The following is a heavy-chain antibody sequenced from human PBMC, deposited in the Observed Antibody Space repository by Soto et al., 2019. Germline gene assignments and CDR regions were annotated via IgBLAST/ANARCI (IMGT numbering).Heavy chain of an antibody. CDR1: GVSITSTDW. CDR2: VSLGGGA. J-gene: IGHJ4*02. Sequence: SETLSLTCAVSGVSITSTDWRSWVRQPPGKGLQWIGEVSLGGGANYNPSLKSRVTISVDNSKNQFSLTLNSVTAADTAVYFCAGSTEDPTSNASSLCGQGTVVSLSS. V-gene: IGHV4-4*02. D-gene: IGHD2-21*02. CDR3: AGSTEDPTSNASSL.